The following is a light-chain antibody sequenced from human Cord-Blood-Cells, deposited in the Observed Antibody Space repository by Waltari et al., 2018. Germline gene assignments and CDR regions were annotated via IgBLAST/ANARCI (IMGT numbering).Light chain of an antibody. CDR2: AAS. J-gene: IGKJ2*01. V-gene: IGKV1-39*01. CDR1: QGISSY. Sequence: DIQMTQSPSSLSASVGDRVTITCRASQGISSYLNWYQQKPGKAPKLLIYAASSLQSGVPSRFSGSGSGTDFTLTISSLQPEDFATYYCQQCYSTPLTFGQGTKLEIK. CDR3: QQCYSTPLT.